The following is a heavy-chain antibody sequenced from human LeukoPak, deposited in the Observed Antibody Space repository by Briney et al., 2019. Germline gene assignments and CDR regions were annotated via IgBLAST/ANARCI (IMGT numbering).Heavy chain of an antibody. D-gene: IGHD6-19*01. V-gene: IGHV3-30*02. Sequence: GGSLRLSCAASGFTFRSYGMHWVRQAPGKGLEWVAFIRYDGSNKYYADSVKGRFTISRDNSMDTLYLQMNSLRAEDTAVYFCAKGSGWYIDYCGQGTLVTVSS. J-gene: IGHJ4*02. CDR1: GFTFRSYG. CDR2: IRYDGSNK. CDR3: AKGSGWYIDY.